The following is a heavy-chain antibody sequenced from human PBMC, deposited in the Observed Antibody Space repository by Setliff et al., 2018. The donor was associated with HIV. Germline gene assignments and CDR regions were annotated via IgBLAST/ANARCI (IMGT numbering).Heavy chain of an antibody. J-gene: IGHJ3*02. CDR1: GGSIRSGSYY. Sequence: PSETLSLTCTVSGGSIRSGSYYWTWIRQPAGKGPEWIGHIYTNGYTNYNPSLKRRVTISVDTSKNHFSLNLSSVTAADTAIYYCARGGGTTSRVAFDIWGQGTMVTVSS. CDR2: IYTNGYT. V-gene: IGHV4-61*09. CDR3: ARGGGTTSRVAFDI. D-gene: IGHD1-1*01.